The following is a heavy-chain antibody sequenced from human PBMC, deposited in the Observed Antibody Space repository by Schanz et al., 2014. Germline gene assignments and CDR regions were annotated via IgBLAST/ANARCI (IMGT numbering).Heavy chain of an antibody. CDR2: IYNSGST. CDR1: GGSISSSSYF. D-gene: IGHD3-10*01. J-gene: IGHJ5*02. CDR3: ANSMVRGVRMSDNWFGP. V-gene: IGHV4-39*01. Sequence: QLQLQESGPGLVKPSETLSLTCTVSGGSISSSSYFWGWIRQPPGKGLEWIGSIYNSGSTYYNPSLKCRVTISVDPPKTQFSLKLRSVTAADTAVYYCANSMVRGVRMSDNWFGPWGQGTLVSVSS.